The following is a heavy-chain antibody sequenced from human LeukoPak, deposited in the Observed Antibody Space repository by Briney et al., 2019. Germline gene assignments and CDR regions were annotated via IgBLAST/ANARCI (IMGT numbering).Heavy chain of an antibody. CDR3: ARQSCSGGSCYSVDWFDP. CDR1: GYSISSGYF. CDR2: IYYSGNT. J-gene: IGHJ5*02. D-gene: IGHD2-15*01. Sequence: SETLSLTCTVSGYSISSGYFWGWIRQPPGKGLEWIGSIYYSGNTYYNPSLKSRVTISVDTSKNQFSLNLSSVTAADTAVYYCARQSCSGGSCYSVDWFDPWGQGTLVTVSS. V-gene: IGHV4-38-2*02.